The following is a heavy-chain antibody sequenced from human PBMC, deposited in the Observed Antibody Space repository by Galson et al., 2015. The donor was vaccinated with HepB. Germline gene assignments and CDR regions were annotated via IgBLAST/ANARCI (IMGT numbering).Heavy chain of an antibody. V-gene: IGHV3-33*06. D-gene: IGHD2-2*02. J-gene: IGHJ4*02. CDR2: IWYDGSEK. CDR3: AKVVVPAAIRNPLDY. CDR1: GFTFSHHG. Sequence: SLRLSCAASGFTFSHHGMHWVRQAPGKGLEWVAVIWYDGSEKYYADSVKGRFTISRENSKNTLYLQMNSLRGEDTAVYYCAKVVVPAAIRNPLDYWGQGTLVTVSS.